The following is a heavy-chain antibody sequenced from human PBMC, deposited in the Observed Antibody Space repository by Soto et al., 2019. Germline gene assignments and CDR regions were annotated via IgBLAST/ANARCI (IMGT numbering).Heavy chain of an antibody. J-gene: IGHJ6*02. D-gene: IGHD3-3*01. CDR2: ISAYNGNT. CDR3: ARAARNYDFWSGYSRYYYYYGMDV. V-gene: IGHV1-18*01. CDR1: GYTFTSYG. Sequence: QVQLVQSGAEVKKPGASVKVSCKASGYTFTSYGISWVRQAPGQGLERMGWISAYNGNTNYAQKLQGRVTMTTHTSTRTANKELTSLRSDDTAVYYCARAARNYDFWSGYSRYYYYYGMDVWGQGTTLTVSS.